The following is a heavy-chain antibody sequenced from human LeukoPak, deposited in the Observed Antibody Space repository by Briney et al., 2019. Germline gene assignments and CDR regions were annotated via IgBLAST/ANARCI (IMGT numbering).Heavy chain of an antibody. Sequence: GGSLRLSCAGSGFIFNNYAMHWVRQPPGKGLEWVSGISWNSGTIDYADSVRGRFTISRDNAKNSLYLQMNSLRAEDTAVYYCARVLENYYSHYWGQGTLVTVSS. CDR3: ARVLENYYSHY. J-gene: IGHJ4*02. CDR1: GFIFNNYA. V-gene: IGHV3-9*01. CDR2: ISWNSGTI. D-gene: IGHD1-26*01.